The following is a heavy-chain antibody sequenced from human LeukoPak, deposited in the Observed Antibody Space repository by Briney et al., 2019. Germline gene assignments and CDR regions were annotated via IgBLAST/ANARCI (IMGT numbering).Heavy chain of an antibody. CDR1: GDSVSSKNGA. V-gene: IGHV6-1*01. CDR2: TYYRSKWYN. CDR3: ARDFGTTGWHTFDY. Sequence: LQTLSLTCVVSGDSVSSKNGAWNWIRQSPSRGLEWLGRTYYRSKWYNDYAESMEGRMITSQDTSKNQYSLHLNSVTPDDTAVYYCARDFGTTGWHTFDYWGQGTLVTVSS. J-gene: IGHJ4*02. D-gene: IGHD6-19*01.